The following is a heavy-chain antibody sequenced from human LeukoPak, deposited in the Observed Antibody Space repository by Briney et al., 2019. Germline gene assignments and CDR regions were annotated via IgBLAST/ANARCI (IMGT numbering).Heavy chain of an antibody. D-gene: IGHD5-18*01. Sequence: SVKVSCKASGGTFSSYAISWVRQAPGQGLEWMGGIIPIFGTANYAQKFQGRVTLTTDESTSTAYMELSSLRSEDTAVYYCARSGYSYSFPRSFPLNFDYWGQGTLVTVSS. CDR3: ARSGYSYSFPRSFPLNFDY. V-gene: IGHV1-69*05. CDR2: IIPIFGTA. J-gene: IGHJ4*02. CDR1: GGTFSSYA.